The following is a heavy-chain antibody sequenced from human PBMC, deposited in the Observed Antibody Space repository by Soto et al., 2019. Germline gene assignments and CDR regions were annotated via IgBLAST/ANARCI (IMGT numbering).Heavy chain of an antibody. CDR3: AKDTDYGDPYFDH. CDR1: GVSITNSHW. J-gene: IGHJ4*02. D-gene: IGHD4-17*01. Sequence: QVQLQESGPGLVQPSGTLSLTCTVSGVSITNSHWWSWVRQSPGKGLEWMGEIYHSGSTNYNPSLKSRVTISIDKSKNHFSLNLSSVTAADTAVYYCAKDTDYGDPYFDHWGQGILVTVSS. V-gene: IGHV4-4*02. CDR2: IYHSGST.